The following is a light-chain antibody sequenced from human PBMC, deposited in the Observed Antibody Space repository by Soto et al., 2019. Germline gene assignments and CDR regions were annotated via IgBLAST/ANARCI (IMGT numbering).Light chain of an antibody. CDR1: SSDVGGYNY. J-gene: IGLJ1*01. CDR3: SSYTTTNTYV. CDR2: EVS. Sequence: QSALTQPASVSGSPGQSITISCTGTSSDVGGYNYVSWYQHHPGKAPKLMIYEVSNRPSGVSNRFSGSKSGNTASLTISGPQAEDEADYYCSSYTTTNTYVFGTGTKLTVL. V-gene: IGLV2-14*01.